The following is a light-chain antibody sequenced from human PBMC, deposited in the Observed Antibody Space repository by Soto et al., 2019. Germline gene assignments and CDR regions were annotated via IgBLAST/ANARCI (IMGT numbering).Light chain of an antibody. CDR2: AVS. CDR1: QSISGY. J-gene: IGKJ5*01. CDR3: QQRYSFPIT. V-gene: IGKV3-11*01. Sequence: EIVMTQSPATLSVSPGERATLSCRASQSISGYLGWYQQKPGQAPRLLICAVSNRAAGIPARFSGSGSGTDFTLTISSLEPEDFSVYYCQQRYSFPITFGQGTRLEIK.